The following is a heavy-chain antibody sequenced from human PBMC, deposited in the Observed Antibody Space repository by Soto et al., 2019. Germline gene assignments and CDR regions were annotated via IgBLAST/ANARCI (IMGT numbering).Heavy chain of an antibody. CDR2: ISGHNAYT. D-gene: IGHD3-22*01. J-gene: IGHJ4*02. Sequence: QVQLMQSGAEVIRPGTSMRISCTTSGYNFNTYGIIWVRQAPGQGRKWMRWISGHNAYTKYEQNFEDRVTLRTDPSTSTAFLELRTLRSGDTALYFCARDRYYYQTDADIDYWGQGTLVTVSA. V-gene: IGHV1-18*01. CDR1: GYNFNTYG. CDR3: ARDRYYYQTDADIDY.